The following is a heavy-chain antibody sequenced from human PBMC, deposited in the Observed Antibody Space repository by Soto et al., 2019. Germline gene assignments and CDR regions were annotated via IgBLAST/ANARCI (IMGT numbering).Heavy chain of an antibody. D-gene: IGHD2-8*01. Sequence: GGSLRLSCAASGFTFSSYGMHWVRQAPGKGLEWVAVISYDGSNKYYADSVKGRFTISRDNSKNTLYLQMNSLRAEDTAVYYCAKDHDVLMVYASMDVWGQGTTVTVSS. CDR1: GFTFSSYG. CDR2: ISYDGSNK. J-gene: IGHJ6*02. CDR3: AKDHDVLMVYASMDV. V-gene: IGHV3-30*18.